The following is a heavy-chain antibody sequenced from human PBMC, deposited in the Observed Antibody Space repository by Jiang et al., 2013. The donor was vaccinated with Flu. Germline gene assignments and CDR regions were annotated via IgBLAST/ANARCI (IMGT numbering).Heavy chain of an antibody. CDR1: GGSLSKYY. CDR3: ARGDFYGNKYYFDY. V-gene: IGHV4-59*01. D-gene: IGHD2-21*01. J-gene: IGHJ4*02. CDR2: IDYSGDT. Sequence: QLVESGPGLVKPAETLSLTCTVSGGSLSKYYWSWIRQPPEKGLEWVGFIDYSGDTRHNPSLKSRVSLSLDMSNNQFSLKVYDVTAADTAVYYCARGDFYGNKYYFDYWGQGALVTVSS.